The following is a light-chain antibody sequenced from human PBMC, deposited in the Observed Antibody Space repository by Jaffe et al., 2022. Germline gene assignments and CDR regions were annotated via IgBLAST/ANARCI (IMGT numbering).Light chain of an antibody. CDR1: QSVSSN. J-gene: IGKJ1*01. Sequence: TVMTQSPATLSVSPGERATLSCRASQSVSSNLAWYQQKPGQAPRLLIYDASTRATGIPARFSGGGSGTEFTLTISSLQSEDFAIYYCQQCNNWPPTFGQGTKVEIK. V-gene: IGKV3-15*01. CDR2: DAS. CDR3: QQCNNWPPT.